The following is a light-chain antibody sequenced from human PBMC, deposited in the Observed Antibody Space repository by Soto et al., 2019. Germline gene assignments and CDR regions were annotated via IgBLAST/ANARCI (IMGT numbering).Light chain of an antibody. CDR3: QESYSTPTT. Sequence: DIQMTQSPSSLSASVGDRVTITCRASLPISNYLAWYQQKPGKAPKLLIYAASRLQSGVPSKFSGSGSGTDFTLTITGLHPEDIATYFCQESYSTPTTFGQGTKVDIK. J-gene: IGKJ1*01. CDR1: LPISNY. CDR2: AAS. V-gene: IGKV1-39*01.